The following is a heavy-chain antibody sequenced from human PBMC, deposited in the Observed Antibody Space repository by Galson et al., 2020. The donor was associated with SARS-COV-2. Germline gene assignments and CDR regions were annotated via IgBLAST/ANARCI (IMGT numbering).Heavy chain of an antibody. CDR3: ARGRYCSGGSCYSLLGY. Sequence: SETLSLTCAVYGGSFSGYYWSWIRQPPGKGLEWIGEINHSGSTNYNPSLKSRVTISVDTSKNQFSLKLSSVTAADTAVYYCARGRYCSGGSCYSLLGYWGQGTLVTVSS. CDR2: INHSGST. D-gene: IGHD2-15*01. J-gene: IGHJ4*02. V-gene: IGHV4-34*01. CDR1: GGSFSGYY.